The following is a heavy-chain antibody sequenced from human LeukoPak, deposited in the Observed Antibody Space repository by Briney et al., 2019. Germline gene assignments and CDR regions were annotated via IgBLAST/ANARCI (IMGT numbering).Heavy chain of an antibody. D-gene: IGHD4-17*01. CDR3: ARVPTVTFFDY. J-gene: IGHJ4*02. CDR1: GGSISSSSYY. CDR2: IYYSGST. Sequence: SETLSLTCAVSGGSISSSSYYWAWLRQPPGKGLEWIGTIYYSGSTYYNPSLKRRVTITVDTSKNRFSLKLSSVTAADTAVYYCARVPTVTFFDYWGQGTLVTVSS. V-gene: IGHV4-39*01.